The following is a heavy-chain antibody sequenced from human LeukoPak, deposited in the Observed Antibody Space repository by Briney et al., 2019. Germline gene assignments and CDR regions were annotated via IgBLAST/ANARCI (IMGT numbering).Heavy chain of an antibody. D-gene: IGHD3-9*01. V-gene: IGHV4-61*02. CDR2: ISTSGST. CDR1: GDSISSGSYY. J-gene: IGHJ4*02. CDR3: AGQRYDILTGRPDFDY. Sequence: SETLSLTCTVSGDSISSGSYYWSWIRQPAGKGLEWIGRISTSGSTNYNPSLKSRVTISVDTSKNQFSLKLSSVTAADTAVYYCAGQRYDILTGRPDFDYWGQGTLVTVSS.